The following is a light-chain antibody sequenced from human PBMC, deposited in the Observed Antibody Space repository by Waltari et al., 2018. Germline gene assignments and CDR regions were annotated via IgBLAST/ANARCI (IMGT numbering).Light chain of an antibody. V-gene: IGLV3-21*02. CDR2: DDS. J-gene: IGLJ2*01. CDR3: QVWDDNGAF. Sequence: SYVLTQPPSVSVAPGHTASISCGGHMIGGKRVQWYRQKPGQAPVLVVYDDSVRPSGIPERFSGSNSANTATLSISRVEAGDEAAYYCQVWDDNGAFFGGGTKLTVL. CDR1: MIGGKR.